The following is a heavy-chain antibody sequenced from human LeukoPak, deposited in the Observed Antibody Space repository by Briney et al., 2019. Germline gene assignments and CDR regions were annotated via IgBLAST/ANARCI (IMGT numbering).Heavy chain of an antibody. V-gene: IGHV1-2*06. D-gene: IGHD2-15*01. CDR2: INPNSGGT. CDR3: ARVRCSGGSCSIDY. CDR1: GYTITGYY. J-gene: IGHJ4*02. Sequence: ASVKVSCKASGYTITGYYMHWVRQAPGQGLEWMGRINPNSGGTNYEQKFQGRVTMTRDTSISTAYVELSRLRSDDTAVYYCARVRCSGGSCSIDYWGQGTLVTVSS.